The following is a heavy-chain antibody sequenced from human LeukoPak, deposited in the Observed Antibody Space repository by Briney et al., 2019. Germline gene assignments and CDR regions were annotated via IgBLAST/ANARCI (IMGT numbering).Heavy chain of an antibody. CDR2: IIPIFGTA. CDR3: ARGPLGYCSGGSCYRRWFDP. J-gene: IGHJ5*02. CDR1: GGTFSSYA. Sequence: PGASVKVSCKASGGTFSSYAISWVRQAPGQGLEWMGGIIPIFGTANYAQKFQGRVTITADESTSTAYMELSSLRSEDTAVYYCARGPLGYCSGGSCYRRWFDPWGQGTLVTVSS. D-gene: IGHD2-15*01. V-gene: IGHV1-69*13.